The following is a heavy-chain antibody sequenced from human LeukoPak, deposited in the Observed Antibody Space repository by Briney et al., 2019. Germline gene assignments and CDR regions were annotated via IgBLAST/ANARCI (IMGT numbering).Heavy chain of an antibody. CDR1: GFTFGDYA. CDR2: ISWNSNQI. Sequence: PGGSLRLSCIASGFTFGDYAMHWVRQAPGKGLEWVSGISWNSNQIAYAESVKGRFTISRDNAKNSVYLQMNSLRVEDTAVYYCARAHNWKYGTFDYWGQGTLVTVSS. CDR3: ARAHNWKYGTFDY. D-gene: IGHD1-7*01. V-gene: IGHV3-9*01. J-gene: IGHJ4*02.